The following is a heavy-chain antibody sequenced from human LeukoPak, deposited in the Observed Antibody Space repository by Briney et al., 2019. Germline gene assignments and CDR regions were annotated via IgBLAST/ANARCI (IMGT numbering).Heavy chain of an antibody. J-gene: IGHJ6*03. CDR1: GGSIRSNIHY. Sequence: SETLSLTCTVSGGSIRSNIHYWGWVRQPPGKGLEWIGSIYYSGNTYYNPSLKSRVTISVDTSKNQFSLKLSSVTAADTAVYYCARHRSYYYYMDVWGKGTTVTVSS. V-gene: IGHV4-39*01. CDR2: IYYSGNT. CDR3: ARHRSYYYYMDV.